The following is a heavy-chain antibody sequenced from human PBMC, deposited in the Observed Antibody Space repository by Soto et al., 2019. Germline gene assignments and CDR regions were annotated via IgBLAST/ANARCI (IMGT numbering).Heavy chain of an antibody. CDR2: IIPIFGTA. CDR3: ARESTGVFRLRNYYYNGMDV. CDR1: GGTFSSYA. D-gene: IGHD7-27*01. J-gene: IGHJ6*02. V-gene: IGHV1-69*13. Sequence: ASVKVSCKASGGTFSSYAISWVRQAPGQGLEWMGGIIPIFGTANYAQKFQGRVTITADESTSTAYMELSSLRSEDMAVYYCARESTGVFRLRNYYYNGMDVWGQGTTVTVSS.